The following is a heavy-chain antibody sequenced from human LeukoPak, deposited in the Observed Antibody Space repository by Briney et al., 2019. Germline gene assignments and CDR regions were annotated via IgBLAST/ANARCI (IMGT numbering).Heavy chain of an antibody. V-gene: IGHV3-21*01. CDR1: GGSISSSN. CDR2: ISSSSSYI. CDR3: ARGLFDP. Sequence: LSLTCAVSGGSISSSNWWSWVRQPPGKGLEWVSSISSSSSYIYYADSVKGRFTISRDNAKNSLYLQMNSLRDEDTAVYYCARGLFDPWGQGTLVTVSS. J-gene: IGHJ5*02.